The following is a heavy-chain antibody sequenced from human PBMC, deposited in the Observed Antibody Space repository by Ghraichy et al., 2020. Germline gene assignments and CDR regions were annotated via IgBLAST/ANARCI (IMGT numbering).Heavy chain of an antibody. J-gene: IGHJ6*02. CDR1: GGSFSGYY. D-gene: IGHD3/OR15-3a*01. CDR2: INHSGST. CDR3: ARARQYRLRVLWAGGMDV. V-gene: IGHV4-34*01. Sequence: SETLSLTCAVYGGSFSGYYWSWIRQPPGKGLEWIGEINHSGSTNYNPSLKSRVTISVDTSKNQFSLKLSSVTAADTAVYYCARARQYRLRVLWAGGMDVWGQGTTVTVSS.